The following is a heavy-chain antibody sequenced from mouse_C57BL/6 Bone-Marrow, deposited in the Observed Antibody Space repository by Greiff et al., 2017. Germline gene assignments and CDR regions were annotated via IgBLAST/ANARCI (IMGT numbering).Heavy chain of an antibody. CDR2: ISSGSSTI. CDR1: GFTFSDYG. CDR3: ARLGWYFDV. V-gene: IGHV5-17*01. J-gene: IGHJ1*03. D-gene: IGHD4-1*01. Sequence: VQLKESGGGLVKPGGSLKLSCAASGFTFSDYGMHWVRQAPEKGLEWVAYISSGSSTIYYADTVKGRFTISRDNAKNTLFLQMTSLRSEDTAMYYCARLGWYFDVWGTGTTVTVSS.